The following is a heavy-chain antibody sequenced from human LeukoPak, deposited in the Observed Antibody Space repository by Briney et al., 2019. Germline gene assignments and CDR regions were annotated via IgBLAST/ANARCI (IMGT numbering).Heavy chain of an antibody. CDR3: ATEAYYDSSGSHFDY. V-gene: IGHV4-4*02. D-gene: IGHD3-22*01. CDR1: GGSISSSNW. Sequence: SETLSLTCAVSGGSISSSNWWTWVRQPPGKGLEWIGEIYHAGNTNYNPSLKSRVTISVNKSKNKFSLKLTSVTAADTAVYYCATEAYYDSSGSHFDYWGQGTLVTVSS. CDR2: IYHAGNT. J-gene: IGHJ4*02.